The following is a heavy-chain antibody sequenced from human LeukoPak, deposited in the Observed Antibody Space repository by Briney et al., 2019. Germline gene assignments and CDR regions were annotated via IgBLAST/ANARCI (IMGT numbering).Heavy chain of an antibody. D-gene: IGHD3-3*01. J-gene: IGHJ6*02. CDR1: GYTFTNYP. CDR3: TRGTYDFWSGRRMDV. CDR2: INPRRGST. V-gene: IGHV1-46*01. Sequence: ASVKVSCKTSGYTFTNYPIHWVRQAPGLGHEWMGIINPRRGSTRYAQKFQDRVVVTRDTSTSTVYMELSSLRSDDTAVYYCTRGTYDFWSGRRMDVWGQGTTVTVSS.